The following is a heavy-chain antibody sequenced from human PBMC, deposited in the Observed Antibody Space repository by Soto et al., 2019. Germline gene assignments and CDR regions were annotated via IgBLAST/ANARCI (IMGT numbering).Heavy chain of an antibody. V-gene: IGHV3-11*01. CDR2: ISGPGSTI. CDR3: ARPTGPWYYSMDV. Sequence: QVHLVESGGGLVKPGGSLRLACAASGFTFSDYYTRWIRQAPGKGLEWVSYISGPGSTIYYADSVKCRFTISRENAKNSLYLQMNSLRAEETAVYYCARPTGPWYYSMDVWGKGPTFPVS. CDR1: GFTFSDYY. D-gene: IGHD1-1*01. J-gene: IGHJ6*03.